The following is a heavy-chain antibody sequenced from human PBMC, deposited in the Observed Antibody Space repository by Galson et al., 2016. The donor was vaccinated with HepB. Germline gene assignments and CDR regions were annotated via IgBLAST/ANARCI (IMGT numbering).Heavy chain of an antibody. CDR3: ARVRNYYDSSGYKHYFDY. Sequence: WIGYIYYSGSTNYNPSLKSRVTISVDTSKNQFSLKLSSVTAADTAVYYCARVRNYYDSSGYKHYFDYWGQGTLVTVSS. V-gene: IGHV4-59*01. CDR2: IYYSGST. D-gene: IGHD3-22*01. J-gene: IGHJ4*02.